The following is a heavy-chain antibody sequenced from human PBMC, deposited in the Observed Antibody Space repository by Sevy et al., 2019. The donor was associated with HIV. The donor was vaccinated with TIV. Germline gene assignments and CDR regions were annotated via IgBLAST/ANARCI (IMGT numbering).Heavy chain of an antibody. Sequence: GGSLRLSCAASGFTFSIYTMSWVRQAPGKGLEWVSTFCFGGSKIYYADSVKGRFNISRENSRNTVYLQMNSLRADDTAVYYCAREGCTQPHDYWGQGTLVTVSS. D-gene: IGHD2-8*01. J-gene: IGHJ4*02. CDR1: GFTFSIYT. CDR2: FCFGGSKI. CDR3: AREGCTQPHDY. V-gene: IGHV3-23*01.